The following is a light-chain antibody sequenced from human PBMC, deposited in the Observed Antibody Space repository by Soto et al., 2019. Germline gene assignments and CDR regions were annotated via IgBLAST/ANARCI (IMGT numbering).Light chain of an antibody. Sequence: DIQMTQSPSTLSASVVERVTITCRASQGLSSWLACYQQKPGKAPKVLIYKASRLESGVPSRFSGSGSGTEFTLTISSLQPDDFATYYCQQYNTNSYTFGQGTKVDIK. J-gene: IGKJ2*01. CDR3: QQYNTNSYT. CDR2: KAS. CDR1: QGLSSW. V-gene: IGKV1-5*03.